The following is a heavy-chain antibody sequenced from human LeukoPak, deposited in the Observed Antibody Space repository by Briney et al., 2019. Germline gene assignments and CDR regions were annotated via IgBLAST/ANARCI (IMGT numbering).Heavy chain of an antibody. Sequence: ASETVSCTASVYTFTSYGVSCVRHGPGQGREWVGWSSAYTGNANYAQKLQSRVTMTTDTSTSTAYMELRSLRSDDTAVYYCARDGGQTTVTTRYYYYYGMDVSGQGTTVTVSS. CDR1: VYTFTSYG. V-gene: IGHV1-18*01. D-gene: IGHD4-17*01. CDR3: ARDGGQTTVTTRYYYYYGMDV. CDR2: SSAYTGNA. J-gene: IGHJ6*02.